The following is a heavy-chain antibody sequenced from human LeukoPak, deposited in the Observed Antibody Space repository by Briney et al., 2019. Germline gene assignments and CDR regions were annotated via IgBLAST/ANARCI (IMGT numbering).Heavy chain of an antibody. J-gene: IGHJ4*02. Sequence: PGGSLRLSCAASGFTFSSYSMNWVRQAPGKGLEWVSSISSSSRYTYYADSVKGRFTTSRDDAKNSLYLQMNSLRGEDTAGYYCARDGTYYYDSSGYYSFDYWGQGTLVTVSS. V-gene: IGHV3-21*01. CDR1: GFTFSSYS. D-gene: IGHD3-22*01. CDR2: ISSSSRYT. CDR3: ARDGTYYYDSSGYYSFDY.